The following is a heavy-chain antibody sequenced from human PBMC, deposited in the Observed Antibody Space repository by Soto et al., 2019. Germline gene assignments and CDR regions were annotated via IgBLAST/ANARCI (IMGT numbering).Heavy chain of an antibody. CDR2: ISGNGANT. J-gene: IGHJ4*02. CDR1: GLTFSTYA. V-gene: IGHV3-23*01. CDR3: AKDRQQYWVSGGCYYRGGGDY. Sequence: EVQLLGSGGGLVQPGGSLRLSCAASGLTFSTYAMSWVRQAPGKGLEWVSSISGNGANTYYTDSVKGRFIISRDNSKNTLFLQMNSLRAEDTALYYCAKDRQQYWVSGGCYYRGGGDYWGQGTLVTVSS. D-gene: IGHD3-10*01.